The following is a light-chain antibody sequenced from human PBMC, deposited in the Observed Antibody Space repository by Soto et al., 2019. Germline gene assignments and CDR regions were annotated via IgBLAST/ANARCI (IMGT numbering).Light chain of an antibody. CDR3: CSYAGNYFVI. J-gene: IGLJ2*01. CDR1: SSDVGGYNY. V-gene: IGLV2-11*01. CDR2: DVS. Sequence: SALTQPRSVSGSPGQSVAISCTGTSSDVGGYNYVSWYQQHPGKAPKLIIYDVSKRPSGVPDRFSGSKSANTASLTISGLQAEDEADYYCCSYAGNYFVIFGGGTKVTVL.